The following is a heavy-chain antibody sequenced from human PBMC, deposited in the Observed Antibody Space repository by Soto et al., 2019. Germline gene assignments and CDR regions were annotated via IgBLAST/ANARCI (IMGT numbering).Heavy chain of an antibody. D-gene: IGHD6-6*01. CDR1: GFTFSGYA. CDR2: ISGSDDST. Sequence: GGSLRLSCAASGFTFSGYAMSWVRQAPGKGLEWVSVISGSDDSTYYADSVKGRFTISRDNSKNTLYLQMNSLRAEDTAVYYCAKRSSSSTFDYWGQGTLVTVSS. V-gene: IGHV3-23*01. J-gene: IGHJ4*02. CDR3: AKRSSSSTFDY.